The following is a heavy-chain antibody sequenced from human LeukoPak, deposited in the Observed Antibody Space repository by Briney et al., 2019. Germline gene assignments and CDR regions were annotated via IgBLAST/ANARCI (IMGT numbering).Heavy chain of an antibody. CDR1: GFTFSTYW. CDR3: ARDAIPGRFDY. Sequence: GGSLRLSCAASGFTFSTYWMRWARQAPGKGLEWVANINQDGSQTYYVGSVKGRFTISRDNAKNLVHLQMNSLRGEDTAVYYCARDAIPGRFDYWGQGILVTVSS. V-gene: IGHV3-7*03. CDR2: INQDGSQT. D-gene: IGHD2-2*02. J-gene: IGHJ4*02.